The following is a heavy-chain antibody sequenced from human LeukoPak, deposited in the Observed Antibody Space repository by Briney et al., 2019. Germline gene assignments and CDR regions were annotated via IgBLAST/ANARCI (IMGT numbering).Heavy chain of an antibody. CDR2: IHYSGST. CDR1: GVSINTDY. CDR3: TRDAGANAN. J-gene: IGHJ4*02. V-gene: IGHV4-59*01. D-gene: IGHD4/OR15-4a*01. Sequence: SETLSLTCTVSGVSINTDYWTWIRQFPGKGLEWIGYIHYSGSTTYNPSLESRVTISVDTSKNQFSLKLTSVTSADTAVYFCTRDAGANANWGQGALLTVSS.